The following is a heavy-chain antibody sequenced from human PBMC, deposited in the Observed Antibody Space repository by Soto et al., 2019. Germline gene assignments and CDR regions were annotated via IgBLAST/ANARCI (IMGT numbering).Heavy chain of an antibody. J-gene: IGHJ4*02. CDR3: ARDDIRFLEWLFGY. CDR1: GYTFTSYA. D-gene: IGHD3-3*01. Sequence: QVQLVQSGAEEKKPGASVKVSCKASGYTFTSYAMHWVRQAPGQRLEWMGWINAGNGNTKYSQKFQGRVTITRDTSARTAYMELSSLRSEDTAVYYCARDDIRFLEWLFGYWGQGTLVTVSS. V-gene: IGHV1-3*05. CDR2: INAGNGNT.